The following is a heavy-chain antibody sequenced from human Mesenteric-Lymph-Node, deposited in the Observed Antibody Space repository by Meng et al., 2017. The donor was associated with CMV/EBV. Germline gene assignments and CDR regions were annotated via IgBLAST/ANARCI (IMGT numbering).Heavy chain of an antibody. D-gene: IGHD3-10*01. V-gene: IGHV3-7*01. CDR2: IKLDGTDK. J-gene: IGHJ4*02. CDR3: AREIPGGTATLDS. Sequence: GGSLRLSCAASGFTFSSYGMHWVRQAPGKGLEWVANIKLDGTDKYYADSVKGRFAISRDNAKISLYLQMNSLRAEDTAIYYCAREIPGGTATLDSWGQGTLVTVSS. CDR1: GFTFSSYG.